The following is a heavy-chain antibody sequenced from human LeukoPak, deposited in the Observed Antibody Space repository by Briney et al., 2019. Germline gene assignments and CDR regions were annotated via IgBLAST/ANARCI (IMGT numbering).Heavy chain of an antibody. J-gene: IGHJ3*02. Sequence: ASVKVSCKASGYTFTSYYMHWVRQAPAQGLEWMGILNPNGDSTSYAQKCQGRVTMTRDTSTSTVYMELSSLKSEDTAVYYCASGGYGGHGPAFDIWGQGTMVTVSS. CDR2: LNPNGDST. D-gene: IGHD5-12*01. V-gene: IGHV1-46*03. CDR1: GYTFTSYY. CDR3: ASGGYGGHGPAFDI.